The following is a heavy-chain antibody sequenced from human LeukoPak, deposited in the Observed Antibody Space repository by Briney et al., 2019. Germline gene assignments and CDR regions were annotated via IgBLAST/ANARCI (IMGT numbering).Heavy chain of an antibody. J-gene: IGHJ3*02. V-gene: IGHV3-23*01. D-gene: IGHD1-26*01. Sequence: GGSLRLSCAASGFTFSSNAMSWVRQAPGKGLEWVSTIISGGNTYYADSVKGRFTVSRDNSKNTVYLQMNSLRAEDTAVYYCAKRGEWELGYVFDIWGQGTMVTVSS. CDR2: IISGGNT. CDR1: GFTFSSNA. CDR3: AKRGEWELGYVFDI.